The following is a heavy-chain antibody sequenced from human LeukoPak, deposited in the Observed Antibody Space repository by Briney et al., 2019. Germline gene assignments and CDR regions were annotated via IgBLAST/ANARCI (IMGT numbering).Heavy chain of an antibody. CDR2: IYYSGST. CDR3: ALLKGYYDN. Sequence: SETLSLTCTVSGGSISSSSYYWGWIRQPPGKGLEWIGGIYYSGSTYYNPSLKSRVTISVDTSKNQFSLKLSSVTAADTAVYYCALLKGYYDNWGQGTLVTVSS. V-gene: IGHV4-39*01. CDR1: GGSISSSSYY. D-gene: IGHD2-15*01. J-gene: IGHJ4*02.